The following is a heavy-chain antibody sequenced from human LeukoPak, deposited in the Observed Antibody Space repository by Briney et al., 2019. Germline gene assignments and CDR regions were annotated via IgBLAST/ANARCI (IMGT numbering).Heavy chain of an antibody. CDR3: AKDFGFQLWSTRGVFDI. CDR2: ISHHGSNK. D-gene: IGHD3-10*01. Sequence: GGSLRLSCVASGFTFNTYGMNWVRQAPGEGLEWVAVISHHGSNKFYADSVKGRLTISRDNSNNMVYLQMNGLRAEDTAVYYCAKDFGFQLWSTRGVFDIWGQGTMVTVSS. CDR1: GFTFNTYG. J-gene: IGHJ3*02. V-gene: IGHV3-30*18.